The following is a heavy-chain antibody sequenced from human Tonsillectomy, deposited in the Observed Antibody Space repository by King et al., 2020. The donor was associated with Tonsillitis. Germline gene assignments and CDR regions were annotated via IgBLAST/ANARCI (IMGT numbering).Heavy chain of an antibody. D-gene: IGHD5-24*01. CDR2: IYYSGST. J-gene: IGHJ4*02. Sequence: VQLQESGPGLVKPSETLSLTCTVSGGSISSYYWSWIRQPPGKGLEWIGYIYYSGSTNYNPSLKSRVTISVDTSKNQFSLKLSSVPAADTAVYYCARGPTSLEDYWGQGTLVTVSS. CDR3: ARGPTSLEDY. V-gene: IGHV4-59*01. CDR1: GGSISSYY.